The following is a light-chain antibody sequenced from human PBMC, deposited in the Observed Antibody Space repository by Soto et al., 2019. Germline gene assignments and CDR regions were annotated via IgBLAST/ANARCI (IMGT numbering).Light chain of an antibody. J-gene: IGKJ1*01. CDR2: GAS. V-gene: IGKV3-15*01. Sequence: EIVMTQSPATLSVSPGERATFSCRASQSVSSNLAWYQQKPGQAPRLLIYGASIRATGIPARFTGSGAGTEFTLTLSTLQSEDFAIYYCQHYNNWPPWTFGQGTKVDIK. CDR1: QSVSSN. CDR3: QHYNNWPPWT.